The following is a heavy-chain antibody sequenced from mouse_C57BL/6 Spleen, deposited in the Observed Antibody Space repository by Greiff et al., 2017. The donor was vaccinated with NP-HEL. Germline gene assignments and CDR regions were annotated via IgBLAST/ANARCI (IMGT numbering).Heavy chain of an antibody. D-gene: IGHD1-1*01. CDR3: ARHEDPSYGSSFSWFAY. V-gene: IGHV1-62-2*01. J-gene: IGHJ3*01. Sequence: QVQLKQSGAELVKPGASVKLSCKASGYTFTEYTIHWVKQRSGQGLEWIGWFYPGSGSIKYNEKFKDKATLTADKSSSTVYMELSRLTSEDSAVYFCARHEDPSYGSSFSWFAYWGQGTLVTVSA. CDR2: FYPGSGSI. CDR1: GYTFTEYT.